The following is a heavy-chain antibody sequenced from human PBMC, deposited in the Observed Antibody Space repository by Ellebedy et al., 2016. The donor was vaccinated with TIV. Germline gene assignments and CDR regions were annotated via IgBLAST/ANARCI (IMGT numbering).Heavy chain of an antibody. Sequence: PGGSLRLSCKVSGYNFIDYWIGWVRQMPGKGLEWMGIFYPGDSYSRYSPSFQGQVTISADKSVSTAYLQWSSLKASDTAIYYCARRIHHFGDYPFDFWGQGTLVTVSS. V-gene: IGHV5-51*01. J-gene: IGHJ4*02. CDR3: ARRIHHFGDYPFDF. CDR2: FYPGDSYS. CDR1: GYNFIDYW. D-gene: IGHD4-17*01.